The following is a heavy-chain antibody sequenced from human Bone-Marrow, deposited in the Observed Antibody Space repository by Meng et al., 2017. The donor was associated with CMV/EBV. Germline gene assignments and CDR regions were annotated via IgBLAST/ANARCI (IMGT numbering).Heavy chain of an antibody. CDR1: GYTFTSYD. CDR2: FDPEDGET. CDR3: ATTGEPKAYGRWFDP. Sequence: ASVKVSCKASGYTFTSYDINWVRQATGQGLEWMGGFDPEDGETIYAQKFQGRVTMTEDTSTDTAYMELSSLRSEDTAVYYCATTGEPKAYGRWFDPWGQGTRVTVSS. J-gene: IGHJ5*02. V-gene: IGHV1-24*01. D-gene: IGHD3-16*01.